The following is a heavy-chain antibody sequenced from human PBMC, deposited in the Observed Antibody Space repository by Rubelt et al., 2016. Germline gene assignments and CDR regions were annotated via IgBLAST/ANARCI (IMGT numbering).Heavy chain of an antibody. CDR3: ARGYDFWSGYYHLDY. Sequence: VQLVESGGGLVQPGGSLRLSCAASGFTFSSYGMHWVRQAPGKGLEWVAVIWYDGSNKYYADSVKGRFTISRDNSKNTLYLQMNSLRAEDTAVYYCARGYDFWSGYYHLDYWGQGTLVTVSS. D-gene: IGHD3-3*01. V-gene: IGHV3-33*01. J-gene: IGHJ4*02. CDR2: IWYDGSNK. CDR1: GFTFSSYG.